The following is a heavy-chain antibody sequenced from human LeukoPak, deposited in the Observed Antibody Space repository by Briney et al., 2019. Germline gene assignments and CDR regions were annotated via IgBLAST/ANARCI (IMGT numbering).Heavy chain of an antibody. Sequence: SVKVSCKASGGTFSSYAISWVRQAPGQGLEWMGGIVPIFGTANYAQKFQGRVTITTDESTSTAYMELSSLRSEDTAVYYCARGRWLQPWGYFDYWGQGTLVTVSS. CDR1: GGTFSSYA. CDR3: ARGRWLQPWGYFDY. J-gene: IGHJ4*02. CDR2: IVPIFGTA. D-gene: IGHD5-24*01. V-gene: IGHV1-69*05.